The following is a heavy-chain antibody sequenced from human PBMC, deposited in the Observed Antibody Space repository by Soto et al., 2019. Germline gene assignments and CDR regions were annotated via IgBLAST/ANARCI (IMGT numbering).Heavy chain of an antibody. CDR2: ISSSSSTI. CDR3: ARDLKYYYGPGNYHYYGMDV. V-gene: IGHV3-48*02. D-gene: IGHD3-10*01. CDR1: GFTFSSYS. J-gene: IGHJ6*02. Sequence: GGSLRLSCAASGFTFSSYSMNWVRQAPGKGLEWVSYISSSSSTIYYADSVKGRFTISRDNAKNSLYLQMNSLRDEDTAVYYCARDLKYYYGPGNYHYYGMDVWGQGTTVTVSS.